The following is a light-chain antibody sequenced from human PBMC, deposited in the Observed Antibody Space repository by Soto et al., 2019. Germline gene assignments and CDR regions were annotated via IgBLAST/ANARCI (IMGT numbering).Light chain of an antibody. Sequence: EIVLAQSPGTLSLSPGERATLSFSSTETVSSAYLAWYQQKPGQAPRLVIYSSSNRVFGIPDRFSGSGSGTDFTLTISRLQPDDFAVYYCQQSSGSPITFGHGTRLEIK. V-gene: IGKV3-20*01. CDR1: ETVSSAY. CDR3: QQSSGSPIT. J-gene: IGKJ5*01. CDR2: SSS.